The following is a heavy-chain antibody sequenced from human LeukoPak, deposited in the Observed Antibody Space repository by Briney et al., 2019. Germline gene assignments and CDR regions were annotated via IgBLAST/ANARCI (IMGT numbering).Heavy chain of an antibody. CDR3: ARDLAYSYGFELNHAFDI. Sequence: ASVKVSCKASGYTFTSYYMHWVRQAPGQGLEWMGLINPSGGSTSYAQKFQGRVTMTRDTSTSTVHMELSSLRSEDTAVYYCARDLAYSYGFELNHAFDIWGQGTMVTVSS. CDR1: GYTFTSYY. D-gene: IGHD5-18*01. CDR2: INPSGGST. V-gene: IGHV1-46*01. J-gene: IGHJ3*02.